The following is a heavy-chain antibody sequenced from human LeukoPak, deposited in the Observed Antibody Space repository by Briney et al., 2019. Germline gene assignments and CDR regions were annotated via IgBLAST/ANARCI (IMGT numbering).Heavy chain of an antibody. D-gene: IGHD3-10*01. CDR1: GFTFSNYA. J-gene: IGHJ6*04. Sequence: GGSLRLSCVASGFTFSNYAMTWVRQAPGKGLEWVSAISDSGGSTYYADSVKGRFTISRDNSKNTLYPQMNSLRAEDTAVYYCANGVVRGFIKNGMDVWGKGTTVTVSS. CDR3: ANGVVRGFIKNGMDV. V-gene: IGHV3-23*01. CDR2: ISDSGGST.